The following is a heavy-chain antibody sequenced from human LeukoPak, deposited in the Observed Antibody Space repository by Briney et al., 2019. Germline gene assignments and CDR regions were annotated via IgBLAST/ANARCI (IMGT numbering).Heavy chain of an antibody. CDR2: IIGSGDST. CDR3: AKVQWLQPYDAFDF. Sequence: SGGSLRLSCAASGFTFTTYAMSWVRQAPGKGLEWVSTIIGSGDSTYYTDSVKGRFTISRDNSKNTLYLQMNSLRAEDTAVYYCAKVQWLQPYDAFDFWGQGTMVTVSS. CDR1: GFTFTTYA. D-gene: IGHD6-19*01. V-gene: IGHV3-23*01. J-gene: IGHJ3*01.